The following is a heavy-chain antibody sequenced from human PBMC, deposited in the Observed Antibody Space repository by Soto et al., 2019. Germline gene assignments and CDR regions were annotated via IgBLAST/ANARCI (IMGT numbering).Heavy chain of an antibody. V-gene: IGHV4-34*01. CDR1: GGSFSCYY. CDR3: ARTGGGTIFGVVIDYYYGMDV. J-gene: IGHJ6*02. D-gene: IGHD3-3*01. CDR2: INHSGST. Sequence: SETLSLTCAVYGGSFSCYYWSWIRQPPGKGLEWIGEINHSGSTNYNPSLKSRVTISVDTSKNQFSLKLSSVTAADTAVYYCARTGGGTIFGVVIDYYYGMDVWGQGTTVTVSS.